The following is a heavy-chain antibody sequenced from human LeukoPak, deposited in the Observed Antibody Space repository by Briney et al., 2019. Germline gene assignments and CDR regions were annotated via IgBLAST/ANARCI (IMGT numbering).Heavy chain of an antibody. Sequence: PSETLSLTCAVYGGSFSGYYWSWIRQPPGKGLEWIGEINHSGSTNYNPSLKSRVTISVDTSKNKFSLKLSSVNAADTAVYYCARDLDYYDSSGYSEHGDAFDIWGQGTMVTVSS. CDR1: GGSFSGYY. CDR3: ARDLDYYDSSGYSEHGDAFDI. J-gene: IGHJ3*02. V-gene: IGHV4-34*01. D-gene: IGHD3-22*01. CDR2: INHSGST.